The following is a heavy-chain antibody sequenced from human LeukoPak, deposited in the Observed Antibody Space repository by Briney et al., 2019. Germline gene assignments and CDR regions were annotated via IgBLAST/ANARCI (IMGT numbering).Heavy chain of an antibody. CDR3: AKDLMSARDYDILTGYYYYYGMDV. CDR2: IRYDGSNK. CDR1: GFTFSSYG. V-gene: IGHV3-30*02. D-gene: IGHD3-9*01. J-gene: IGHJ6*02. Sequence: GGSLRLSCAASGFTFSSYGMHWVHQAPGKGLEWVAFIRYDGSNKYYADSVKGRFTISRDNSKNTLYLQMNSLRAEDTAVYYCAKDLMSARDYDILTGYYYYYGMDVWGQGTTVTVSS.